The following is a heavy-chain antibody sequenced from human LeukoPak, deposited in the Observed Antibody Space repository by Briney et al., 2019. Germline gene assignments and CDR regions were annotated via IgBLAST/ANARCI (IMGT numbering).Heavy chain of an antibody. CDR3: AKGTFGVVLA. D-gene: IGHD3-3*01. V-gene: IGHV3-9*01. CDR1: GFTFDDYA. Sequence: GRSLRLSCAASGFTFDDYAMHWVRQAPGKGLEWVSGISWNSGSIGYADSVKGRFTISRDNAKNSLYLQMNSLRAEDTALYYCAKGTFGVVLAWGQGTLVTVSS. CDR2: ISWNSGSI. J-gene: IGHJ4*02.